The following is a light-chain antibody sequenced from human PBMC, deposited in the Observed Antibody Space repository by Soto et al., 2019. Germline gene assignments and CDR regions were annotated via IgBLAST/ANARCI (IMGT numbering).Light chain of an antibody. CDR3: QQYYTSPIT. CDR2: SAS. V-gene: IGKV4-1*01. Sequence: DIVMTQSPDSLAVSLGERATIDCKSSQSILSSANNGNYLAWFRQKPGQPPKLLISSASTRESGVPDRIGGSGSGTDFTLNIRSLQAEHVEVYYCQQYYTSPITFGQGTRLEIK. J-gene: IGKJ5*01. CDR1: QSILSSANNGNY.